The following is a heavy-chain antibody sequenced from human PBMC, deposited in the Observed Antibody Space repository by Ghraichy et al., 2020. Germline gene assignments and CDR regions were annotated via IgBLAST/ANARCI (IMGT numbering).Heavy chain of an antibody. CDR1: GGSFSGYY. D-gene: IGHD4-17*01. J-gene: IGHJ6*02. V-gene: IGHV4-34*01. CDR2: INHSGST. CDR3: ARGDGVHYYYGMDV. Sequence: SETLSLTCAVYGGSFSGYYWSWIRQPPGKGLEWIGEINHSGSTNYNPSLKSRVTISVDTSKNQFSLKLSSVTAADTAVYYCARGDGVHYYYGMDVWGQGTTVTVSS.